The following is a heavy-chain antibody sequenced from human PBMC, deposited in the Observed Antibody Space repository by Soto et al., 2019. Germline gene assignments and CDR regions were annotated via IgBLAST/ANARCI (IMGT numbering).Heavy chain of an antibody. V-gene: IGHV3-23*01. CDR3: AKDGRGITIFGPPPGGMDV. CDR2: ISGSGGST. J-gene: IGHJ6*02. D-gene: IGHD3-3*01. CDR1: GFTFSSYA. Sequence: EVQLLESGGGLVQPGGSLRLSCAASGFTFSSYAMSWVRQAPGKGLEWVSAISGSGGSTYYADSVKGRFTISRDNSKNPLNLKMNSLRAEDTAVYYCAKDGRGITIFGPPPGGMDVWGQGTTVTVSS.